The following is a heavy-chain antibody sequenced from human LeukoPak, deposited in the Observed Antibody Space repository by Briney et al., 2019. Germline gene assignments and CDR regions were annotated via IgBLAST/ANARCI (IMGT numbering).Heavy chain of an antibody. J-gene: IGHJ3*02. Sequence: GESLKISCKGSGYSFTSFWIGWVRQLPGKGLEWMGIIYAGDSDTGYSPSFQGQVTISADKSISTAYLQWSSPKASDTAIYYCARLGYGAGAFDIWGQGTMVTVSS. CDR3: ARLGYGAGAFDI. CDR2: IYAGDSDT. CDR1: GYSFTSFW. D-gene: IGHD3-10*01. V-gene: IGHV5-51*01.